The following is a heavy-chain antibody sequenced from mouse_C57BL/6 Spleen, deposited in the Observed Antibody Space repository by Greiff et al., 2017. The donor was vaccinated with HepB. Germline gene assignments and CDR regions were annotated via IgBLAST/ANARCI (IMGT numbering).Heavy chain of an antibody. J-gene: IGHJ1*03. CDR2: ISYDGSN. CDR1: GYSITSGYY. CDR3: ARRALITTVVATDWYFDV. D-gene: IGHD1-1*01. V-gene: IGHV3-6*01. Sequence: EVKLMESGPGLVKPSQSLSLTCSVTGYSITSGYYWNWIRQFPGNKLEWMGYISYDGSNNYNPSLKNRIPITRDTSKNQFFLKLNSVTTEDTATYYCARRALITTVVATDWYFDVWGTGTTVTVSS.